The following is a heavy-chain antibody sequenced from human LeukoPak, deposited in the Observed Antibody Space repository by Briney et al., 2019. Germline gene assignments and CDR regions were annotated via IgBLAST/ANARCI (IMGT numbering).Heavy chain of an antibody. CDR2: INHSGST. CDR1: GGSFGGYY. Sequence: SETLSLTCAVYGGSFGGYYWSWIRQPPGKGLEWIGEINHSGSTNYNPSLKSRVTISVDTSKNQFSLKLSSVTAADTAVYYCARDLVTMVRGVMNYWGQGTLVTVSS. V-gene: IGHV4-34*01. CDR3: ARDLVTMVRGVMNY. D-gene: IGHD3-10*01. J-gene: IGHJ4*02.